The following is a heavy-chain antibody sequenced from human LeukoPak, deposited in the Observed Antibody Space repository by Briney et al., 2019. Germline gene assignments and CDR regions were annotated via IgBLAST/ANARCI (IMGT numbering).Heavy chain of an antibody. Sequence: SETLSLTCAVYGGSFSGYYWSWIRQPPGKGLEWIGEINHSGSTNYNPSLKSRDTISVDTSKNQFSLKLSSVTAADTAVYYCARRGYSYGKFDYWGQGTLVTVSS. J-gene: IGHJ4*02. CDR1: GGSFSGYY. V-gene: IGHV4-34*01. CDR3: ARRGYSYGKFDY. CDR2: INHSGST. D-gene: IGHD5-18*01.